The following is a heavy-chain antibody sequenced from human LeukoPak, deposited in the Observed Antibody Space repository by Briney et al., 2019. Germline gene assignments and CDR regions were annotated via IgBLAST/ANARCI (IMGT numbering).Heavy chain of an antibody. J-gene: IGHJ4*02. Sequence: GGSLRLSCAASGFTFSSYGMHWVRQAPGKGLEWVAIISYDGSNKYYADSVKGRFTISRDNSKNTLYLQMNSLRAEDTAVYYCAKGLYASGSSGDYWGLGALVTVSS. CDR2: ISYDGSNK. CDR1: GFTFSSYG. CDR3: AKGLYASGSSGDY. D-gene: IGHD3-10*01. V-gene: IGHV3-30*18.